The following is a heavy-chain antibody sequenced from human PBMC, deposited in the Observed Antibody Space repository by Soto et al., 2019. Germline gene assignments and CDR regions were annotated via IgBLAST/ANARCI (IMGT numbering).Heavy chain of an antibody. CDR1: GGSISSLY. J-gene: IGHJ4*02. V-gene: IGHV4-59*01. D-gene: IGHD4-17*01. CDR3: ANYPTTVTSDY. CDR2: IFYSGST. Sequence: SETLSLTCTVSGGSISSLYWNWIRQPPGKGLEWIGSIFYSGSTTYNPSLKSRVTISVDTSKTQFSLKLTSVTAADTAAYYCANYPTTVTSDYWGQGTLVTVSS.